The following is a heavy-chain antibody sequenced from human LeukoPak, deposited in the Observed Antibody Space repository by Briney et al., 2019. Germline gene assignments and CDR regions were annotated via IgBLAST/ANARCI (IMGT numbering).Heavy chain of an antibody. J-gene: IGHJ4*02. CDR3: AKPPYSGSHFDS. D-gene: IGHD2-15*01. V-gene: IGHV3-23*01. CDR1: GFTFSSYG. Sequence: GGSLRLSCAASGFTFSSYGMHWVRQAPGRGLEWVSTISGNGGSTYYTDSVKGRFAISRDNSKNTLFLQMNSLRAEDTAVYYCAKPPYSGSHFDSWGQGTLVTVSS. CDR2: ISGNGGST.